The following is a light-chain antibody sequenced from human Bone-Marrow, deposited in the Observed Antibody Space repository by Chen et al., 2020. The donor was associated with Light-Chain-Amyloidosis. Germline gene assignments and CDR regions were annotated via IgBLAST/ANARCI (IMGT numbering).Light chain of an antibody. Sequence: VLSLSPGTLSLSPGEGANLSCRASPTSSRNCLTWYQQKFGQAPRLLIYGSSSRATGIPDRVTGSGSGTDFTLTINRLEPEDCAMYYCQQDGTSPLAVGGGTKVEIK. CDR1: PTSSRNC. CDR3: QQDGTSPLA. V-gene: IGKV3-20*01. J-gene: IGKJ4*01. CDR2: GSS.